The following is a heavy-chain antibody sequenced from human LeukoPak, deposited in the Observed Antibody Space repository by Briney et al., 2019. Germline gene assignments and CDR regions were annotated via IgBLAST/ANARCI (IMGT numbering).Heavy chain of an antibody. D-gene: IGHD3-22*01. Sequence: ASVTVSCKASGYTFTSYGINWLRQAPGQGLEWMGWISAYNGNTNYAQKLQGRVTMTADTSTTTAYMELRSLSSDDTAVYYCARDFLSYDGSENHFEDTFDIWGQGTMVTVSS. CDR3: ARDFLSYDGSENHFEDTFDI. V-gene: IGHV1-18*01. CDR2: ISAYNGNT. J-gene: IGHJ3*02. CDR1: GYTFTSYG.